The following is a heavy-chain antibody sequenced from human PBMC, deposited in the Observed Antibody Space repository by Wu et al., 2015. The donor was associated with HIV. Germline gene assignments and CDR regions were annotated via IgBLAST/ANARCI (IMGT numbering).Heavy chain of an antibody. CDR1: GGTFSTYA. V-gene: IGHV1-69*05. J-gene: IGHJ5*02. CDR3: ARVGGHHLQPEWFGESLLREGFDP. D-gene: IGHD3-10*01. CDR2: IIPIFGTA. Sequence: QVQLVQSGAEMKKPGSSMKVSCKASGGTFSTYAITWVRQAPGQGLEWMGGIIPIFGTANYAQKLQGRLTITTDESTSTAYMELSSLRSEDTAVYYCARVGGHHLQPEWFGESLLREGFDPWGQGTLVTVSS.